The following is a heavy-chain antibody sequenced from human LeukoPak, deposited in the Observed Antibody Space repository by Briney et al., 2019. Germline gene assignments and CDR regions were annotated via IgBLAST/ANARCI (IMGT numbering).Heavy chain of an antibody. Sequence: ASVKVSCKASGYTFTSYGINWVRQAPGQGLEWMGWISAYNDNTNYAQKLQDRITMTTDTSTSTAYMELRSLRSDDTAVYYCARGGGSYYPFDYWGQGTLVTVSS. J-gene: IGHJ4*02. V-gene: IGHV1-18*01. CDR3: ARGGGSYYPFDY. CDR2: ISAYNDNT. D-gene: IGHD1-26*01. CDR1: GYTFTSYG.